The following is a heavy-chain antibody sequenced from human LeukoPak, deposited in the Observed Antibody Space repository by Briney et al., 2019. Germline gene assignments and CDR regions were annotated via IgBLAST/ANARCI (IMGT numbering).Heavy chain of an antibody. J-gene: IGHJ4*02. CDR3: ARGRVGDYVPSRFDY. Sequence: GGSLRLSCAASGFTFSSFDMYWVRQAPGEGLEWVAFIRYDGSTKYYADSVKGRFAISRDNSKNTLFLQMSSLRGEDTAVYYCARGRVGDYVPSRFDYWGQGTLVTVSS. CDR1: GFTFSSFD. CDR2: IRYDGSTK. V-gene: IGHV3-30*02. D-gene: IGHD4-17*01.